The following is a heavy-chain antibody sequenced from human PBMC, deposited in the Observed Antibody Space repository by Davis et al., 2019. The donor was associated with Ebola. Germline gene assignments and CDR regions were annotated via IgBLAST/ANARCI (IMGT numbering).Heavy chain of an antibody. V-gene: IGHV1-69*13. CDR3: ARSNYGDYRYDY. D-gene: IGHD4-17*01. J-gene: IGHJ4*02. CDR1: GGTFSSYA. Sequence: SVKVSCKASGGTFSSYAISWVRQAPGQGLEWMGGIIPIFGTANYAQKFQGRVTITADESTSTAYMELSSLRSEDTAVYYCARSNYGDYRYDYWGQGTLVTVSS. CDR2: IIPIFGTA.